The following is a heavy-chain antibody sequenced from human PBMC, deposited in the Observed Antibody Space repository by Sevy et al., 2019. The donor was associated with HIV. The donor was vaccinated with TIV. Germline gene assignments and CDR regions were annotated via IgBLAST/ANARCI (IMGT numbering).Heavy chain of an antibody. CDR1: GYTFSNYG. CDR2: IGVYNGNI. V-gene: IGHV1-18*01. J-gene: IGHJ6*02. Sequence: PSVKVSCKASGYTFSNYGITWVRQAPGQGLEWMGWIGVYNGNIKYAQKFRGRVTVTTDTSTSTAYMELRSLRTDDTAVYYCARFGTVATLRYNYYNGMDVWGQGTTVTVSS. D-gene: IGHD4-17*01. CDR3: ARFGTVATLRYNYYNGMDV.